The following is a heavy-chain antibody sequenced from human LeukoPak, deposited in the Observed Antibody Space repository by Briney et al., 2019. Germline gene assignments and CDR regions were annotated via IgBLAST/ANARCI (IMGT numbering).Heavy chain of an antibody. Sequence: SVKVSCKASGGTFSSYAISWVRPAPGQGLAWMGRIISIFGTANYAQKFQGRVTITTDESTSTAYMELSSLRSEDTAVYYCARGGQQLLQYYFDYWGQGTLVTVSS. V-gene: IGHV1-69*05. J-gene: IGHJ4*02. CDR1: GGTFSSYA. CDR2: IISIFGTA. D-gene: IGHD6-13*01. CDR3: ARGGQQLLQYYFDY.